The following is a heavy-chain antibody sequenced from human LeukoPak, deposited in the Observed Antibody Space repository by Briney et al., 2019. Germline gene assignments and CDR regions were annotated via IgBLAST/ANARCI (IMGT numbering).Heavy chain of an antibody. CDR3: ARALGNYYDSTVYQAY. CDR1: GYTFTDYY. D-gene: IGHD3-22*01. V-gene: IGHV1-2*02. Sequence: GASMKVSCNTSGYTFTDYYIHWVRQAPGQGLEWMGWINPKSGVTNYAQNFQDRVTLTSDTSISTAYMDLSGLTPGDTAVYYCARALGNYYDSTVYQAYWGQGHLVTVSS. CDR2: INPKSGVT. J-gene: IGHJ4*02.